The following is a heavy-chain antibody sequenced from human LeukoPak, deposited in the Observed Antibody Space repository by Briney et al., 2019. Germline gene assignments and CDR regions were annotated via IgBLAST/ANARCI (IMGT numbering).Heavy chain of an antibody. CDR2: IYTSGST. CDR3: ARGAAAAGTFDI. D-gene: IGHD6-13*01. J-gene: IGHJ3*02. V-gene: IGHV4-61*02. Sequence: SETLSLTCTVSGGSISSGSYYWSWIRQPAGKGLEWIGRIYTSGSTNYNPSLKSRVTISVDTSKNQFSLKLSSVTAADTAVYYCARGAAAAGTFDIWGQGTMVTVSS. CDR1: GGSISSGSYY.